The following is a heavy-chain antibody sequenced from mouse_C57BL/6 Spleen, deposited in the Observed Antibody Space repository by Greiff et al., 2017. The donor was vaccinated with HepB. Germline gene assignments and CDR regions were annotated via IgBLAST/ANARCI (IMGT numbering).Heavy chain of an antibody. D-gene: IGHD2-12*01. CDR1: GYAFSSSW. Sequence: LQESGPELVKPGASVKISCKASGYAFSSSWMNWVKQRPGKGLEWIGRIYPGDGDTNYNGKVKGKATLTADKSSSTAYMQLSSLTSEESAVYCCARSGIVTTAMDYWGQGTSVTVSS. J-gene: IGHJ4*01. CDR3: ARSGIVTTAMDY. V-gene: IGHV1-82*01. CDR2: IYPGDGDT.